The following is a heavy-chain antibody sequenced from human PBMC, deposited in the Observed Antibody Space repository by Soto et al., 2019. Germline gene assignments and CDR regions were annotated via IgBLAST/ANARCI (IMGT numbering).Heavy chain of an antibody. V-gene: IGHV4-59*01. J-gene: IGHJ4*02. Sequence: QVQLQESGPGLVKPSETLSLTCTVSGGSISSYYWSWIRQPPGKGLEWIGYIYYSGSTNYNPSLKCRVTISVDTSKNQFSLKLSSVTAADTAVYYCAREHGDYVLDYWGQGTLVTVSS. CDR2: IYYSGST. CDR3: AREHGDYVLDY. CDR1: GGSISSYY. D-gene: IGHD4-17*01.